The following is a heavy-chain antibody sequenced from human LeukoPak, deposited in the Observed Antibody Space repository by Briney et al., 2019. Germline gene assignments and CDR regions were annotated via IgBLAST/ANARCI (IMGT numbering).Heavy chain of an antibody. CDR3: ASLTAMVPTYYYGMDV. V-gene: IGHV3-53*01. D-gene: IGHD5-18*01. J-gene: IGHJ6*02. CDR1: GFTVSSNY. CDR2: IYSGGST. Sequence: PGGSLSLSCAASGFTVSSNYMSWVRQAPGKGLEWVSVIYSGGSTYYADSVKGRFTISRDNSKNTLYLQMNSLRAEDTAVYYCASLTAMVPTYYYGMDVWGQGTTVTVSS.